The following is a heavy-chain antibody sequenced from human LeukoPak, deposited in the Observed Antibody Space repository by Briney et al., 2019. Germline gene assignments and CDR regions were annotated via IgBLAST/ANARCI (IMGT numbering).Heavy chain of an antibody. CDR2: IYYSRST. V-gene: IGHV4-39*01. CDR1: GGSISSSRYY. J-gene: IGHJ4*02. Sequence: SETLSLTCTVSGGSISSSRYYWGWIRPPPGKGLEWIGSIYYSRSTYYNPSLKSRVTISVDTSKNQFSLKLSSVTAADTAVYYCASQRITLKPDYWGQGTLVTVSS. CDR3: ASQRITLKPDY. D-gene: IGHD3-10*01.